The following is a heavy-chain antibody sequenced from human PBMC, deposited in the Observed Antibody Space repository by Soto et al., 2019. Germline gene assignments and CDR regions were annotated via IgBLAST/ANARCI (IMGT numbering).Heavy chain of an antibody. Sequence: EVQLLESGGGLVQPGGSLRLSCAASGFSFSSYAMNWVRQAPGKGLEWVSAICGGGDCTCYADSVKGRFTMSRDNSRNTHCMQVGSVRADDTAVYYCANKMDERHDGRDYFDHRGQGTLVTVSS. CDR2: ICGGGDCT. V-gene: IGHV3-23*01. CDR3: ANKMDERHDGRDYFDH. D-gene: IGHD3-10*02. CDR1: GFSFSSYA. J-gene: IGHJ4*02.